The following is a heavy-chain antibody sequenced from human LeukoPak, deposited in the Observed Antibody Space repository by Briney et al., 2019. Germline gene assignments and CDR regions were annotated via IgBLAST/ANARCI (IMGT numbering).Heavy chain of an antibody. D-gene: IGHD1-26*01. J-gene: IGHJ6*03. Sequence: GGSLRLSCAASGFTFSNYPMSWVRQAPGKGLEWVSVSTSSGDSTSYADSVKGRFTVSRDNAKNSLYLQMNSLRVEDTAVYYCARDRGIVGTTGYYYMDVWGKGTTVTVSS. CDR1: GFTFSNYP. CDR3: ARDRGIVGTTGYYYMDV. CDR2: STSSGDST. V-gene: IGHV3-23*01.